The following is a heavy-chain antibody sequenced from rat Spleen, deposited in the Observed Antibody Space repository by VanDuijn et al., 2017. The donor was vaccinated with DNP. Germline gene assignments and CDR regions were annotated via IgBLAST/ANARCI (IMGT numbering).Heavy chain of an antibody. V-gene: IGHV5-46*01. Sequence: VQLVESGGGLVQPGGSMKLSCVASGFTFSTFPMAWVRQAPTKGLEWVATVTTSDGGAYYRASVKGRFTISRENAKNTLYLQMTSLRSEDTALYYCARHETSGIRPPFDYWGQGVMVTVSS. J-gene: IGHJ2*01. CDR1: GFTFSTFP. CDR3: ARHETSGIRPPFDY. CDR2: VTTSDGGA. D-gene: IGHD1-4*01.